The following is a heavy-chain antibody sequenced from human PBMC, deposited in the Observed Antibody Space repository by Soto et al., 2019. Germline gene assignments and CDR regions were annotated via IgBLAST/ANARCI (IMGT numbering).Heavy chain of an antibody. J-gene: IGHJ6*02. CDR2: ISAYNGNT. V-gene: IGHV1-18*04. D-gene: IGHD4-17*01. CDR1: GYTFTSYG. Sequence: ASVKVSCKASGYTFTSYGISWVRQAPGQGLEWMGWISAYNGNTNYEQKLQGRVTMTTDTSTSTAYMELRSLRSDDTAVYYCARDYSYYGDSQYYYYYYGMDVWGQGTTVTVSS. CDR3: ARDYSYYGDSQYYYYYYGMDV.